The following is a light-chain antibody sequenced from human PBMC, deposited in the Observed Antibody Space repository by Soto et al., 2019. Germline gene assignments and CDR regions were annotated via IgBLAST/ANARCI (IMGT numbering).Light chain of an antibody. J-gene: IGKJ1*01. CDR3: QQRSNWPT. CDR1: QSVSSY. V-gene: IGKV3-11*01. Sequence: EIVLTQSPATLSLSPGERATLSCRASQSVSSYLAWYQQKPGQAPRLLIYDASNRATGIPARFSGSGSGTDFTLTISSLEPEDFAVYYRQQRSNWPTFGQGTKVEIK. CDR2: DAS.